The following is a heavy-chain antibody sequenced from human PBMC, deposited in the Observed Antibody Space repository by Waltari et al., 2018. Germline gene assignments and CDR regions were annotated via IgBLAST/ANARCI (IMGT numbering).Heavy chain of an antibody. V-gene: IGHV7-4-1*02. D-gene: IGHD1-7*01. CDR2: INTNTGNP. CDR1: GYTFTSYA. CDR3: AREVPHWNYVKHDAFDI. J-gene: IGHJ3*02. Sequence: QVQLVQSGSELKKPVASVKVSCKASGYTFTSYAMNWVRQAPGQGLEWMGWINTNTGNPTYAQGFTGRFVFSLDTSVSTAYLQISSLKAEDTAVYYCAREVPHWNYVKHDAFDIWGQGTMVTVSS.